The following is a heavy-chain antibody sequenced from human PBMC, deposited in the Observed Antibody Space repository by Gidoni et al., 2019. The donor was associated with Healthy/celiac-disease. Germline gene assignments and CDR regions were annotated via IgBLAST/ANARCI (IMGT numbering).Heavy chain of an antibody. D-gene: IGHD6-13*01. CDR3: ARVSRGIAAAGPLYY. Sequence: QVQLVESGGGVVQPGRSLRLPCAAPGFTFSSYAMHWVRQAPGKGLEWVAVISYDGSNKYYADSVKGRFTISRDNSKNTLYLQMNSLRAEDTAVYYCARVSRGIAAAGPLYYWGQGTLVTVSS. V-gene: IGHV3-30-3*01. J-gene: IGHJ4*02. CDR1: GFTFSSYA. CDR2: ISYDGSNK.